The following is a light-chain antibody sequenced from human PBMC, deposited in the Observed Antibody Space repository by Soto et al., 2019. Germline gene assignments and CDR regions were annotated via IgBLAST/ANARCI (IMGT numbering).Light chain of an antibody. CDR3: QQNVSSPRT. V-gene: IGKV3-20*01. CDR1: QSVSSTY. Sequence: ELVLTQSPGGPSLAPGETATLSCRASQSVSSTYLAWYQQKPCQAPRLLTYGPSSRNTGIPDRFSGSGSGTDFSLTISRVQPEDCPLYYFQQNVSSPRTFNQGTKLKI. J-gene: IGKJ2*01. CDR2: GPS.